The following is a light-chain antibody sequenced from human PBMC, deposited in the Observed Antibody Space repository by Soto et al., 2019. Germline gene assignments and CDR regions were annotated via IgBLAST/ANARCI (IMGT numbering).Light chain of an antibody. V-gene: IGKV3D-15*01. CDR1: QSASIN. CDR3: QQYKNWPKT. J-gene: IGKJ1*01. Sequence: EIVMTQSPDSLSVSPGERAALSCRADQSASINLAWYQQKPGQAPRLLIYGASNRATGIPDRFSGSGSGTEFTLTISSLQSEDFAVYYCQQYKNWPKTFGQGTKVDSK. CDR2: GAS.